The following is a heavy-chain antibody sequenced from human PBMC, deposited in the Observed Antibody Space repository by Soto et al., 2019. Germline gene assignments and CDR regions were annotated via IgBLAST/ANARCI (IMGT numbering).Heavy chain of an antibody. V-gene: IGHV4-30-2*01. J-gene: IGHJ4*02. CDR2: IYHSGST. CDR3: ARVPCR. CDR1: GGSISRGGYS. D-gene: IGHD2-2*01. Sequence: PSETLSLTCAVSGGSISRGGYSWSWIRQPPGKGLEWIGYIYHSGSTYYNPSLKSRVTISVDRSKNQFSLKLSSVTAADTAVYYCARVPCRWGQGTLVTVSS.